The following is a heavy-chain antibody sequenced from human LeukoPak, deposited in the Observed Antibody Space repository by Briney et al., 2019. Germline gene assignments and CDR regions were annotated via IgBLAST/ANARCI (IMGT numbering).Heavy chain of an antibody. J-gene: IGHJ4*02. CDR2: ISAYNGNT. Sequence: ASVKVSCKASGYTFTSFGITWVRQAPGQGLEWMGWISAYNGNTNYAQKFQGKVTMTTDTSTHTAYMELRTLRSDDTGVCYCARVDGSDFWSGYHSLDSWGQGTLVTVSS. CDR1: GYTFTSFG. V-gene: IGHV1-18*01. CDR3: ARVDGSDFWSGYHSLDS. D-gene: IGHD3-3*01.